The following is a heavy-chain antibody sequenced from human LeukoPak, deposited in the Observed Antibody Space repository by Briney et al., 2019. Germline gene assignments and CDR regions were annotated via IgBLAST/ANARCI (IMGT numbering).Heavy chain of an antibody. CDR2: INQDGSEK. V-gene: IGHV3-7*01. CDR1: GFTFNTYW. Sequence: PGGSLRLSCAASGFTFNTYWMSWVRQAPGKGLEWVANINQDGSEKYYVDSVKGRFTISRDNAKNSLYLQMNSLRAEDTAVYYCARDPPPYYYDSSGYHLGFDYWGQGTLVTVSS. CDR3: ARDPPPYYYDSSGYHLGFDY. D-gene: IGHD3-22*01. J-gene: IGHJ4*02.